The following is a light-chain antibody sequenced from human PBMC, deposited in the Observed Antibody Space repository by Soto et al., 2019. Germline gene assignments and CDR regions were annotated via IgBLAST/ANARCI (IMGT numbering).Light chain of an antibody. CDR3: SSYTSSSTRV. V-gene: IGLV2-14*03. J-gene: IGLJ1*01. CDR2: EVS. Sequence: QSALTQPASVSGSPGQSITISCTGTSSDVGAYDFVSWHQQHPDKAPKLMIYEVSNRPSGVSNRFSGSKSLNTATLTISGLQAEDEADYYCSSYTSSSTRVFGTGTKPTVL. CDR1: SSDVGAYDF.